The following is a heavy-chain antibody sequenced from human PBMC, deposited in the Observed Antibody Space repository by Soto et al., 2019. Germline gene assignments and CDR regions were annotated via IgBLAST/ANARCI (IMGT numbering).Heavy chain of an antibody. V-gene: IGHV3-21*01. D-gene: IGHD3-22*01. CDR2: ISSSSSYI. CDR3: ARDPNSSGYYDAFGI. CDR1: GFTFSSYS. J-gene: IGHJ3*02. Sequence: GGSLRLSCAASGFTFSSYSMNWVRQAPGKGLEWVSSISSSSSYIYYADSVKGRFTISRDNAKNSLYLQMNSLRAEDTAVYYCARDPNSSGYYDAFGIWGQGTMVTVSS.